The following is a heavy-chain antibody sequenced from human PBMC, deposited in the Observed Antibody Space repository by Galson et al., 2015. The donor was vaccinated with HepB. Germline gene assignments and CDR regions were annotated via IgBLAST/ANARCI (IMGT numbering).Heavy chain of an antibody. Sequence: SVKVSCKASGGTFSSYAISWVRQAPGQGLEWMGGIIPIFGTANYAQKFQGRVTITAGESTSTAYMELSSLRSEDTAVYYCASGFWVGREGVIVIPTDWGQGTLVTVSS. CDR1: GGTFSSYA. CDR3: ASGFWVGREGVIVIPTD. D-gene: IGHD3-16*02. V-gene: IGHV1-69*13. J-gene: IGHJ4*02. CDR2: IIPIFGTA.